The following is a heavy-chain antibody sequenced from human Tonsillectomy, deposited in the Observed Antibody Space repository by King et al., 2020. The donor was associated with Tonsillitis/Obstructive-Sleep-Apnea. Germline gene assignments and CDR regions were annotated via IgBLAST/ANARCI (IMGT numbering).Heavy chain of an antibody. Sequence: QLVQSGGGLVQPGGSLRLSCAASGFSFSNYEMNWVRQAPEKGLEWVSYISSGGDTVYYADSVKGRFTISRDNAKNSLYLQMNSLRAEDTAVYYCARGRFGIYSYWGQGTLVTVSS. CDR3: ARGRFGIYSY. D-gene: IGHD1-26*01. CDR2: ISSGGDTV. J-gene: IGHJ4*02. V-gene: IGHV3-48*03. CDR1: GFSFSNYE.